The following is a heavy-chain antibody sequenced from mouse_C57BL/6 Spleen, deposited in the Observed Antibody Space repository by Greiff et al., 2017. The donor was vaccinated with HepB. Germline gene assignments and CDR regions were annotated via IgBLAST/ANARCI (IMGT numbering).Heavy chain of an antibody. V-gene: IGHV1-69*01. D-gene: IGHD2-5*01. CDR1: GYTFTSYW. CDR2: IDPSDSYT. Sequence: QVQLQQSGTVLARPGASVKMSCKTSGYTFTSYWMHWVKQRPGQGLEWIGEIDPSDSYTNYNQKFKGKSTLTVDKSSSTAYMQLSSLTSEDSAVYYCARSYSNYVDYFDYWGQGTTLTVSS. CDR3: ARSYSNYVDYFDY. J-gene: IGHJ2*01.